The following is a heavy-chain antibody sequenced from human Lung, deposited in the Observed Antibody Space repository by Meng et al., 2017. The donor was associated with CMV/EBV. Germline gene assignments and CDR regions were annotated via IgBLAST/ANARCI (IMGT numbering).Heavy chain of an antibody. CDR3: ARERDYDSWSRFSSGQPEGVDV. D-gene: IGHD3/OR15-3a*01. Sequence: GGSLRLXCAPFGSMFRSVAMQWVRQAPGKGLEWVAVIFSDGIKKYYADSMKGRTSISRDNSKNPLNLQVSSLRAENTAIYYCARERDYDSWSRFSSGQPEGVDVWRQGTAVSVSS. V-gene: IGHV3-30*14. CDR2: IFSDGIKK. J-gene: IGHJ6*02. CDR1: GSMFRSVA.